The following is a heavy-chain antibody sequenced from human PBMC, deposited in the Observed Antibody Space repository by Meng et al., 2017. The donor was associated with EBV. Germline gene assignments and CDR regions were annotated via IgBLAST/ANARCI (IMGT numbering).Heavy chain of an antibody. CDR2: LIPMSDAP. J-gene: IGHJ4*02. V-gene: IGHV1-69*01. CDR3: ESESGRGFTPDY. CDR1: GGTLRSDA. D-gene: IGHD3-10*01. Sequence: GQLVQSGGEVKKPGSWVKVSCKASGGTLRSDAVSWVRQAPGQGLEWMGGLIPMSDAPHYAQKFQGRVTMTADESTNTHYMDLSGLRFEDTAVYYCESESGRGFTPDYWGQGTLVTVSS.